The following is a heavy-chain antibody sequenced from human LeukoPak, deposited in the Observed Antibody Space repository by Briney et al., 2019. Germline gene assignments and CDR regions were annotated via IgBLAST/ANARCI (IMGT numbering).Heavy chain of an antibody. J-gene: IGHJ6*02. Sequence: SETLSLTCTVSGGSINSYYWSWIRQPPGKGLEWIGYIYYSGSTNYNPSLKSRVTISVDTSENQFSLKLSSVTAADTAVYYCARHKWFWAAAGVNYYYGMDVWGQGTTVTVSS. CDR2: IYYSGST. CDR1: GGSINSYY. D-gene: IGHD6-13*01. V-gene: IGHV4-59*08. CDR3: ARHKWFWAAAGVNYYYGMDV.